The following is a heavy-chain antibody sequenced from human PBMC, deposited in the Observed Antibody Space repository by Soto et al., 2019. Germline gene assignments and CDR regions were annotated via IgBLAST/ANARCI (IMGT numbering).Heavy chain of an antibody. CDR3: AREYSGSYYYYYGMDV. V-gene: IGHV5-10-1*01. D-gene: IGHD1-26*01. Sequence: LKISCKGSGYSFTSYWISWVRQMPGKGLEWMGRIDPSDSYTNYSPSFQGHVTISADKSISTAYLQWSSLKASDTAMYYCAREYSGSYYYYYGMDVWGQGTTVTVSS. CDR1: GYSFTSYW. CDR2: IDPSDSYT. J-gene: IGHJ6*02.